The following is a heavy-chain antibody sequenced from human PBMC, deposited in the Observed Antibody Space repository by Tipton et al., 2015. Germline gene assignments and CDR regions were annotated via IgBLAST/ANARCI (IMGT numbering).Heavy chain of an antibody. Sequence: TLSLTCSVSGGSVSSNTYYWAWIRQSPGQGLEWIGTVSSGGDTFYNPSLKSLVTISVDTSKNQFSLKLSSVTAADTAVYYCARVNTGSYSYFDYWGQGTLVTVSS. CDR2: VSSGGDT. CDR3: ARVNTGSYSYFDY. V-gene: IGHV4-39*07. CDR1: GGSVSSNTYY. D-gene: IGHD3-10*01. J-gene: IGHJ4*02.